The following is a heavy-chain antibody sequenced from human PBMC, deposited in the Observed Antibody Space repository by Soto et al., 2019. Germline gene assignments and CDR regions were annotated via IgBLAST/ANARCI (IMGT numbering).Heavy chain of an antibody. CDR2: ISSSSSTI. V-gene: IGHV3-48*01. CDR1: GFTFSSYS. CDR3: ARGDSLWFGEHFDY. Sequence: EVKLVESGGGLVQPGGSLRLSCAASGFTFSSYSMNWVRQAPGKGLEWVSYISSSSSTIYYADSVKGRFTISRGNAKNSLYLQMNSLRAEDTAVYYCARGDSLWFGEHFDYWGQGTLVTVSS. D-gene: IGHD3-10*01. J-gene: IGHJ4*02.